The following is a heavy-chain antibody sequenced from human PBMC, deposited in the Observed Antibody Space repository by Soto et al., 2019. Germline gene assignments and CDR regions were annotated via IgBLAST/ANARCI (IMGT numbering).Heavy chain of an antibody. Sequence: XSVKVSCNAFGYPFTSYGIIWVRQAPGQGLEWMGWISADNGNTNYAQKLQCRVTMTTDTSTSTAYMELRSLRSDDTAVYYCARVEVYDYVWGSPSVNWFDPWGQGTLVTVSS. CDR3: ARVEVYDYVWGSPSVNWFDP. J-gene: IGHJ5*02. V-gene: IGHV1-18*01. CDR1: GYPFTSYG. CDR2: ISADNGNT. D-gene: IGHD3-16*01.